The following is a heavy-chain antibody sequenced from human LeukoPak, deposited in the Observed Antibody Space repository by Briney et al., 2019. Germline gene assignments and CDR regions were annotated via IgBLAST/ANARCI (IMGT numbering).Heavy chain of an antibody. J-gene: IGHJ3*02. CDR2: LYSAGST. Sequence: GGSLRLSCAASEFSVKYNYMTWVRQAPGKGLEWVSLLYSAGSTNYADSVKGRFTISRDDSKNTVYLQMSSLRAEDTAVYYCARWTNFHAFDIWGQGTLVTVSS. V-gene: IGHV3-53*01. D-gene: IGHD1-1*01. CDR1: EFSVKYNY. CDR3: ARWTNFHAFDI.